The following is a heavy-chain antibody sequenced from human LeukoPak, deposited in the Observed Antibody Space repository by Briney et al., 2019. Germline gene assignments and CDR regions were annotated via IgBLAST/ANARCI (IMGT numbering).Heavy chain of an antibody. Sequence: PSETLSLTCTVSGGSISSCYWSWIRQPAGKGLEWIGRIYTSGSTNYNPSLKSRVTMSVDTSKNQFSLKLSSVTAADTAVYYCARGPYSSSWYPLRGAFDIWGQGTMVTVSS. V-gene: IGHV4-4*07. CDR2: IYTSGST. CDR1: GGSISSCY. D-gene: IGHD6-13*01. CDR3: ARGPYSSSWYPLRGAFDI. J-gene: IGHJ3*02.